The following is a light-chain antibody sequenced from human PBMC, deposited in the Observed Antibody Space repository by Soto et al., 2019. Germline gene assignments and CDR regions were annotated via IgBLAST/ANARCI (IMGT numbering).Light chain of an antibody. Sequence: DIQMTQSPSTLSASVGDRVTITCRASQSISSWLAWYQQKPGEAPKLLIYDASSLEGGVPSRFSGSGSGTEFTLTISSLQTDDFATYYCQQYDSYSWTFGQGTKVDI. J-gene: IGKJ1*01. CDR2: DAS. CDR1: QSISSW. CDR3: QQYDSYSWT. V-gene: IGKV1-5*01.